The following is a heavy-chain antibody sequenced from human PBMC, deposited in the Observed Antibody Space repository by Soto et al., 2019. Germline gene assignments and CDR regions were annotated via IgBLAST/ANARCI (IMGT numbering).Heavy chain of an antibody. Sequence: QVQLVQSGAEVKKPGASVKVSCKASGYTFTSYDINWVRQATGQGLEWMGWMNPNSGNTGYAQKFQGRVTMTRNTSISTAYMELSSLRSEDPAVYYCARVGYDFWSGYKPFDYWGQGTLVTVSS. D-gene: IGHD3-3*01. CDR2: MNPNSGNT. CDR1: GYTFTSYD. J-gene: IGHJ4*02. CDR3: ARVGYDFWSGYKPFDY. V-gene: IGHV1-8*01.